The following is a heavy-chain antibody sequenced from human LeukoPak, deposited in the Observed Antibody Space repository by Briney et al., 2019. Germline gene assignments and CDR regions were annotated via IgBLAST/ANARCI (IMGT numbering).Heavy chain of an antibody. CDR3: ARGGGYNWFGP. V-gene: IGHV4-34*01. Sequence: PSETLSLTCAVYGGSFSGYYWSWIRQPPGKGLEWIGEINHSGSTNYNPSLKSRVTISVDTSKNQFSLKLSSVTAADTAVYYCARGGGYNWFGPWGQGTLVTVSS. CDR2: INHSGST. CDR1: GGSFSGYY. J-gene: IGHJ5*02.